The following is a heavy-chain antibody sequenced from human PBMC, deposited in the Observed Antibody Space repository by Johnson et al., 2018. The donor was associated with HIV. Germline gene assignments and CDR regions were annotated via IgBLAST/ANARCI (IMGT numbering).Heavy chain of an antibody. Sequence: VQLVESGGGLVQPGGSLRLSCAASGFTFSTSWMSWVRQAPGKGLGWVANINQDGVEKYYVDSVKGRFTISRDNAKNSLYLQMNSLRAEDTALYYCAKDTTFYYDTSGPSDAFDIWGQGTVVTVSS. D-gene: IGHD3-22*01. CDR3: AKDTTFYYDTSGPSDAFDI. J-gene: IGHJ3*02. CDR2: INQDGVEK. V-gene: IGHV3-7*05. CDR1: GFTFSTSW.